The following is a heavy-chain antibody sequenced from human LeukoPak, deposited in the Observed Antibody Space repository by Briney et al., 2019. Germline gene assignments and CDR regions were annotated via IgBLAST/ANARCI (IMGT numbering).Heavy chain of an antibody. D-gene: IGHD2-2*01. Sequence: PSETLSLTCTVSGGSISSYYWSWIRQPPGKGLEWIGYIYYSGSTNYNPSLKSRVTISVDTSKNQFSLKLSSVTAADTAVYYCARPSVAISYIGVDRWFDPWGQGTLVTVSS. V-gene: IGHV4-59*12. J-gene: IGHJ5*02. CDR2: IYYSGST. CDR1: GGSISSYY. CDR3: ARPSVAISYIGVDRWFDP.